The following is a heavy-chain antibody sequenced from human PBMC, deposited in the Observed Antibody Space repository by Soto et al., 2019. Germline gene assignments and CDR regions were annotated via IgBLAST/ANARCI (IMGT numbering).Heavy chain of an antibody. V-gene: IGHV6-1*01. CDR2: TYYRSKWYY. CDR3: ARGEQYSGRIFDY. D-gene: IGHD1-26*01. Sequence: QTLSLTCAITGDSVSSNSAGWSWVRQSPSRGLEWLGRTYYRSKWYYEYAVSVRGRITINPDTSKNQYSLQLNSVTPEDTAVYFCARGEQYSGRIFDYWGQGILVTVSS. CDR1: GDSVSSNSAG. J-gene: IGHJ4*01.